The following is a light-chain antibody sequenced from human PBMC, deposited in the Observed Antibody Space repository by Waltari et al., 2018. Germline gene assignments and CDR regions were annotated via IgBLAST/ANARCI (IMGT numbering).Light chain of an antibody. CDR2: LTS. V-gene: IGKV3D-11*01. J-gene: IGKJ5*01. CDR3: QQHNNAPFT. CDR1: QGTDNF. Sequence: DIVLTQSPASLSASVGDRATLSCRASQGTDNFLAWYQQKPGKAPKLLISLTSTGPTGVPARFSGSGSGTDFTLTINSLEPDDFAAYYCQQHNNAPFTFGQGTKLEIK.